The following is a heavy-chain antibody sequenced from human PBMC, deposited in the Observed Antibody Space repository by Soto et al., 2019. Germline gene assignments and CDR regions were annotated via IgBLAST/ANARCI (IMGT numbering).Heavy chain of an antibody. CDR3: AKNRDYDYDDFDV. CDR2: ITGNSAFT. CDR1: GFTFNRNA. V-gene: IGHV3-23*01. J-gene: IGHJ3*01. Sequence: HPGGSLRLSCAGSGFTFNRNAMSWVRQAPGKGLEWVSGITGNSAFTYYADSVKGRFTISRDNSKNTLYLQMNTLRVEDTAVYYCAKNRDYDYDDFDVWGQRTVVTVS. D-gene: IGHD3-16*01.